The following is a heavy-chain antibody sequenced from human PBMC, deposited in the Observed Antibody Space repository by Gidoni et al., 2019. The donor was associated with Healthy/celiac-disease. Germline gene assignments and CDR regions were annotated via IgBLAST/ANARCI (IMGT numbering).Heavy chain of an antibody. CDR2: SSSSSSTI. Sequence: EVQLVESGGGLVQPGGSLRLSCAASGFTFSSYSMNWVRQAPGKGLEWVSYSSSSSSTIYYADSVKGRFTISRDNAKNSLYLQMNSLRDEDTAVYYCASGEAWELRWYYFDYWGQGTLVTVSS. CDR1: GFTFSSYS. CDR3: ASGEAWELRWYYFDY. J-gene: IGHJ4*02. D-gene: IGHD1-26*01. V-gene: IGHV3-48*02.